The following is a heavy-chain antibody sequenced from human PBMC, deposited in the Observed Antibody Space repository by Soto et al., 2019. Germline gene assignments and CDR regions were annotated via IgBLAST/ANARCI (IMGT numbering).Heavy chain of an antibody. V-gene: IGHV4-59*08. CDR2: MYYSGGA. Sequence: SETLSLTCTVSGGSIISYSWSWIRQPPGKGLEWIGYMYYSGGAAYNPSLKSRVTMSADTSENQFSLKLTSVTAADTAVYYCARQAAHSYFYYYGLDVWGQGTTVT. D-gene: IGHD2-15*01. CDR1: GGSIISYS. J-gene: IGHJ6*02. CDR3: ARQAAHSYFYYYGLDV.